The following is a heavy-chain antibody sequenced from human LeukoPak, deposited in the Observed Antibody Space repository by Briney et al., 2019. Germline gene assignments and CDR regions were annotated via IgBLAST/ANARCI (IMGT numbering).Heavy chain of an antibody. Sequence: SETLSLTCAVYGGSFSGYYWSWIRQPPGKGLEWIGEINHSGSTNYNPSLKSRVTISVDTSKNRFSLKLSSVTAADTAVYYCARGRQWLVRSDYWGQGTLVTVSS. V-gene: IGHV4-34*01. CDR2: INHSGST. D-gene: IGHD6-19*01. CDR3: ARGRQWLVRSDY. CDR1: GGSFSGYY. J-gene: IGHJ4*02.